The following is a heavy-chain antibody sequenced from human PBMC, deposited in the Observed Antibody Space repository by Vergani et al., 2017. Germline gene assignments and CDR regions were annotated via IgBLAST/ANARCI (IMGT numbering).Heavy chain of an antibody. CDR2: IYYSGST. CDR3: ASGSPYSDFWSGHSKEPDYYYYMDV. V-gene: IGHV4-59*01. Sequence: QVQLQESGPGLVKPSETLSLTCTVSGGSISSYYWSWIRQPPGKGLEWIGYIYYSGSTNYNTSLKSRVTISVDTSKNPCSLKLSSVTAADTAVYYCASGSPYSDFWSGHSKEPDYYYYMDVWGKGTTVTVSS. D-gene: IGHD3-3*01. CDR1: GGSISSYY. J-gene: IGHJ6*03.